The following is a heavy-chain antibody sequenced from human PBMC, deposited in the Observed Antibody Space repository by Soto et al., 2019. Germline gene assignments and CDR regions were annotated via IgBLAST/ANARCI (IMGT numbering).Heavy chain of an antibody. J-gene: IGHJ4*02. CDR1: GFTFSSYS. Sequence: GGSLRLSCAASGFTFSSYSMNWVRQAPGKGLEWVSYISSSSSAIYYADSVKDRFTISRDNAKNSLYLQLNSLRAEDTAVYYCASLYSSSSYWGQGTLVTVSS. V-gene: IGHV3-48*01. CDR2: ISSSSSAI. D-gene: IGHD6-13*01. CDR3: ASLYSSSSY.